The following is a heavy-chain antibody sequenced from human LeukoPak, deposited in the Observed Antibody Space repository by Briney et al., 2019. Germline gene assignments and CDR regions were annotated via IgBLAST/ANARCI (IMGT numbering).Heavy chain of an antibody. J-gene: IGHJ4*02. CDR3: ARHFTYYDILTGYQHDYFDY. D-gene: IGHD3-9*01. CDR1: GYTFTSYY. Sequence: GASVKVSCKASGYTFTSYYMHWVRQAPGQGLEWMGIINPSGGSTSYAQKFQGRVTLTRDTSTSTVYMELSSLRSEDTAVYYCARHFTYYDILTGYQHDYFDYWGQGTLVTVSS. CDR2: INPSGGST. V-gene: IGHV1-46*01.